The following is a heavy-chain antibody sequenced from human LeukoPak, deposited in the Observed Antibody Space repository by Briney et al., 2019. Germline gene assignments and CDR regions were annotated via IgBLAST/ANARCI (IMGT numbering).Heavy chain of an antibody. Sequence: PWGSLRLSCAASGFTFSTSPMTWVRQAPGKGLEWVSYISSGSSTTYYADSVKGRFTISRDNAKNSLYLQMNSLRDEDTAVYYCARGDRNSGYDLYYFDYWGQGTLVTVSS. CDR1: GFTFSTSP. CDR3: ARGDRNSGYDLYYFDY. D-gene: IGHD5-12*01. V-gene: IGHV3-48*02. J-gene: IGHJ4*02. CDR2: ISSGSSTT.